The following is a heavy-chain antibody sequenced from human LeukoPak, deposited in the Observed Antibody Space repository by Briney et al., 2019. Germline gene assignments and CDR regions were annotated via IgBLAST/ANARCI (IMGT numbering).Heavy chain of an antibody. D-gene: IGHD1-26*01. V-gene: IGHV3-30*18. CDR2: MSYDGGNK. CDR3: AKGIGGTYNWDYCDS. J-gene: IGHJ4*02. CDR1: GFTFSNHG. Sequence: PGGSLRLSCAASGFTFSNHGMHWVRQAPGKGLEWLAVMSYDGGNKYYADSVKGRFTISRDISKNTLYLQMNSLRPEDTAVYYCAKGIGGTYNWDYCDSWGQGTLVTVSS.